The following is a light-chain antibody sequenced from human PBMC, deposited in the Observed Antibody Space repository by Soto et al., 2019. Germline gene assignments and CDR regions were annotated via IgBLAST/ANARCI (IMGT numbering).Light chain of an antibody. CDR2: GAS. CDR1: ESVGSN. Sequence: EIVVTESPSALSVSKGERVTLSCRASESVGSNLALYQQKPGQSPRLLIQGASTRATDIPARISGSGSGTEFTLTISRLEPEDFAVYYCQQYGSSGTFGQGTKVDIK. CDR3: QQYGSSGT. V-gene: IGKV3-15*01. J-gene: IGKJ1*01.